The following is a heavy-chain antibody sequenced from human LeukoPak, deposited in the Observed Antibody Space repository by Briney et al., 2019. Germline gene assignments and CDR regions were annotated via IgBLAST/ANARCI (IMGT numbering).Heavy chain of an antibody. V-gene: IGHV1-2*02. CDR1: GYTFTGYY. J-gene: IGHJ4*02. D-gene: IGHD2-15*01. CDR3: ARDLGCSGGSCSDY. Sequence: ASVKVSCKASGYTFTGYYMHWVRQAPGQGLEWMGWINPNSGGTNYAQKFQGRVTMTRDTSISTAYMELSRLRSDDTAVYYCARDLGCSGGSCSDYWGQGTLVTVSS. CDR2: INPNSGGT.